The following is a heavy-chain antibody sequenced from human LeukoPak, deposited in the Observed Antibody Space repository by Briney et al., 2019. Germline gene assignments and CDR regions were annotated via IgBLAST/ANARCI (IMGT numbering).Heavy chain of an antibody. J-gene: IGHJ6*03. CDR1: GFTFSNAW. V-gene: IGHV3-15*01. Sequence: GGSLRLSRAASGFTFSNAWMSWVRQAPGKGLEWVGRIKSKTDGGTTDYAAPVKGRFTISRDNSKNTLYLQMNSLRAEDTAVYYCARLSGSYYMDVWGKGTTVTISS. D-gene: IGHD1-26*01. CDR3: ARLSGSYYMDV. CDR2: IKSKTDGGTT.